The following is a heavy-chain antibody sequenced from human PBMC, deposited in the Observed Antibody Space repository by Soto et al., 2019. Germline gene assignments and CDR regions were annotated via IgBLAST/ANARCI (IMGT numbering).Heavy chain of an antibody. CDR1: GFKFDYYW. Sequence: EVQLVESGGGLVQPGGSLRLSCVASGFKFDYYWMHWVRQAPGGGLMWISRLQTDGSHPAYADSVKGRFTISRDNAKNTLYLQMNTLLVEDTAVYYCARGGDPDYWGQGTLVTVSS. V-gene: IGHV3-74*01. D-gene: IGHD2-21*02. CDR3: ARGGDPDY. J-gene: IGHJ4*02. CDR2: LQTDGSHP.